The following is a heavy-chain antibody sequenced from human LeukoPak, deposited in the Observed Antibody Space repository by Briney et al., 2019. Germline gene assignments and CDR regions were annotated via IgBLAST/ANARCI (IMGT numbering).Heavy chain of an antibody. V-gene: IGHV3-21*01. D-gene: IGHD1-26*01. CDR3: AKRGGSYARYYFDY. Sequence: GGSLRLSCAASGFTFSSYSMNWVRQAPGKGLEWVSSISSSSSYIYYADSVKGRFTISRDNAKNSLYLQMNSLRAEDTAVYYCAKRGGSYARYYFDYWGQGTLVTVSS. CDR1: GFTFSSYS. J-gene: IGHJ4*02. CDR2: ISSSSSYI.